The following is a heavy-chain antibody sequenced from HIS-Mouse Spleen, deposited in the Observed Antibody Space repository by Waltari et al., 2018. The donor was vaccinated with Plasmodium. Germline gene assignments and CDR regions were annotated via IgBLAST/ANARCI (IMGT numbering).Heavy chain of an antibody. CDR2: INSDGSST. CDR1: GFTFSSYW. CDR3: AKDRRSSSWYVDY. D-gene: IGHD6-13*01. Sequence: EVQLVESGGGLVQPGGSLRLSCAASGFTFSSYWMHWVRQAPGKGLVWVSRINSDGSSTRYADSVKGRFTISRDNSKNTLYLQMNSLRAEDTAVYYCAKDRRSSSWYVDYWGQGTLVTVSS. J-gene: IGHJ4*02. V-gene: IGHV3-74*01.